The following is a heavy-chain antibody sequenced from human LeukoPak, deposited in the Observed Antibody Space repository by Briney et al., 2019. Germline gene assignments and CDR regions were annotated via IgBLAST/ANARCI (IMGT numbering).Heavy chain of an antibody. CDR3: ARATTYDFWSGYLYYFDY. Sequence: TGGSLRLSCAASGFTFNTYWMHWVRQAPGKGLVWVSRINSDGSSTSYADSVKGRFTISRDNAKNTLYLQMNSLRAEDTAVYYCARATTYDFWSGYLYYFDYWGQGTLVTVSS. J-gene: IGHJ4*02. D-gene: IGHD3-3*01. CDR2: INSDGSST. CDR1: GFTFNTYW. V-gene: IGHV3-74*01.